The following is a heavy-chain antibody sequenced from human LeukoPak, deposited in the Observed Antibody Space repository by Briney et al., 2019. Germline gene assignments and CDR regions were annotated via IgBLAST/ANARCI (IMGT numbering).Heavy chain of an antibody. V-gene: IGHV4-59*08. CDR1: GGSISSYY. Sequence: SETLSLTCTVSGGSISSYYWSWIRQPPGKGLEWIGYIYYSGSTNYNPSLKSRVTISVDTSKNQFSLKLSSVTAADTAVYYCARGGGSSWSVGDFDYWGQGTLVTVSS. D-gene: IGHD6-13*01. CDR2: IYYSGST. J-gene: IGHJ4*02. CDR3: ARGGGSSWSVGDFDY.